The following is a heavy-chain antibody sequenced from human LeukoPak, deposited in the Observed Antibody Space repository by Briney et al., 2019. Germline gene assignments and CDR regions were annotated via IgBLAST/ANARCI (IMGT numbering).Heavy chain of an antibody. CDR1: GGTFSSYA. V-gene: IGHV1-69*04. Sequence: ASVKVSCKASGGTFSSYAISWVRQAPGQGLEWMGRIIPILGIANYAQKFQGRVTITADKSTSTAYMELSSLRSADTAVYYCAGGDYYDSSGHPRDFDYWGQGTLVTVSS. D-gene: IGHD3-22*01. CDR3: AGGDYYDSSGHPRDFDY. J-gene: IGHJ4*02. CDR2: IIPILGIA.